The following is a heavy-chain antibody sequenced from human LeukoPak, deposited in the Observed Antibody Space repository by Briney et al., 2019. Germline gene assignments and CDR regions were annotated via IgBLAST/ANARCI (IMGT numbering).Heavy chain of an antibody. V-gene: IGHV3-9*01. D-gene: IGHD3-16*02. CDR1: GFTFDDYA. J-gene: IGHJ4*02. Sequence: GGSLRLSCAASGFTFDDYAMHWVRQAPGKGLEWVSGMSWNGGSVGYADSVKGRFTISRDNAKNSLYLQMNSLRAEDTALYYCAKDGGMITFGGVIVGLGYFDYWGQGTLVTVSS. CDR3: AKDGGMITFGGVIVGLGYFDY. CDR2: MSWNGGSV.